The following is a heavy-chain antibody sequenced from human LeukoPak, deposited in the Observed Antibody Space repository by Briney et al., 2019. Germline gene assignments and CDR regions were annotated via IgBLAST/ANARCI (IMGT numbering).Heavy chain of an antibody. Sequence: SETLSLTCTVSGGSISSYYWSWIRQPPGKGLEGIGYIYYSGSTNYNPSLKSRVTISVDTSKNQFSLKLSSVTAADTAVYYCARHRDAGYSNSWSPWGQGTLVTVSS. V-gene: IGHV4-59*08. CDR3: ARHRDAGYSNSWSP. D-gene: IGHD6-13*01. J-gene: IGHJ5*02. CDR2: IYYSGST. CDR1: GGSISSYY.